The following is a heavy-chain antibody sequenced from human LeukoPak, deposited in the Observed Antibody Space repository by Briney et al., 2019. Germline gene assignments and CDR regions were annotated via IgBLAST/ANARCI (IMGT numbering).Heavy chain of an antibody. J-gene: IGHJ6*02. D-gene: IGHD3-3*01. CDR2: ISSSGSTI. CDR1: GFTFSSYE. CDR3: ARDRAIFGVVREDHYYYYGMDV. Sequence: GGSLRLSCAASGFTFSSYEMNWVRQAPGKGLEWVSYISSSGSTIYYADSVKGRFTISRDNAKNSLYLQMNSLRAEDTAVYYCARDRAIFGVVREDHYYYYGMDVWGQGTTVTVSS. V-gene: IGHV3-48*03.